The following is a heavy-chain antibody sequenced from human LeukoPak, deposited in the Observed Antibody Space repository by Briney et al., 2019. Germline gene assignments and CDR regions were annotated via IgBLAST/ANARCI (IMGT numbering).Heavy chain of an antibody. CDR3: ARHEAQDFDY. Sequence: RSSETLSLTCTVSGGSISSSNYYWGWTRRPPGKGLEWIGSIYYSGTTYYSSSLKSRVIISVDTSKNQFSLKLSSVTATDTAVYYCARHEAQDFDYWGQGTLVTVSS. CDR1: GGSISSSNYY. CDR2: IYYSGTT. J-gene: IGHJ4*02. V-gene: IGHV4-39*01.